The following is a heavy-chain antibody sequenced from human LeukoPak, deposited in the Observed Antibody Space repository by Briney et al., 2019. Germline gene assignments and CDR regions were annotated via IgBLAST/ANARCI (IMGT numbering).Heavy chain of an antibody. Sequence: GGSLRLSCAASGFTFSDYYMSWIRQAPGKGLEWVSYISNSRSNIYYADSVKGRFTISRDNAKNSLFLQMNSLRAEDTAVYYCAREKYSSGPFDHWGQGTLVTVSA. CDR3: AREKYSSGPFDH. V-gene: IGHV3-11*04. J-gene: IGHJ4*02. CDR1: GFTFSDYY. CDR2: ISNSRSNI. D-gene: IGHD6-19*01.